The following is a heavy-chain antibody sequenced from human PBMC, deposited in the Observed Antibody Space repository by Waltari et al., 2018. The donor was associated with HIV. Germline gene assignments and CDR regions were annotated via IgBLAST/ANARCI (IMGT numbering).Heavy chain of an antibody. J-gene: IGHJ4*02. Sequence: EVQLVESVGGLIQPGGSLRLACDASGFTVSRVSMVQVRPAPGKGLEWVSVIQSSGGTNYADSVKGRFTISRDNSKNTLYLQMNSLGAEDTAVYYCARDTTVVGTRYFDYWGRGTLVTVSS. D-gene: IGHD6-13*01. CDR1: GFTVSRVS. V-gene: IGHV3-53*01. CDR2: IQSSGGT. CDR3: ARDTTVVGTRYFDY.